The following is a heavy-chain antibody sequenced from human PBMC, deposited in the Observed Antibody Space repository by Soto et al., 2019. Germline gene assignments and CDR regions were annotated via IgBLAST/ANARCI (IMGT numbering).Heavy chain of an antibody. V-gene: IGHV4-39*01. D-gene: IGHD4-17*01. CDR1: GGSISGSSYY. J-gene: IGHJ4*02. CDR2: VHYSGST. CDR3: ASFSGATYGEYGGGINY. Sequence: PSETLSLTCTVSGGSISGSSYYWGWIRQPPGKGLECIGSVHYSGSTAYNPSLKSRVTISVDTSKNQFSLKLTSVTAADTAVYFCASFSGATYGEYGGGINYWGQGTLVTVSS.